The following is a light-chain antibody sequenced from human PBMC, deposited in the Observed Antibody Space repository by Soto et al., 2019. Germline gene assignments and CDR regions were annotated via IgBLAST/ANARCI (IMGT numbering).Light chain of an antibody. J-gene: IGKJ4*01. CDR2: GAS. V-gene: IGKV3-20*01. Sequence: EIVLTQSPATLSLSPGAIATLSCRASQSVSGYLAWYQQKTGQAPRLLIYGASSRATGIPDRFSGSGSGTDFTLTISRLEPEDFAVYHCQLYSCSPLTFGGGTKVDI. CDR3: QLYSCSPLT. CDR1: QSVSGY.